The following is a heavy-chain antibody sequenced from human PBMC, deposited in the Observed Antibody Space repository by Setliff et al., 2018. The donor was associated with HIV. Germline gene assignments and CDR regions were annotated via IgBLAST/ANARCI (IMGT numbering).Heavy chain of an antibody. V-gene: IGHV3-43D*04. CDR3: AKDGQTYYYESSGYPAWGYFDY. D-gene: IGHD3-22*01. J-gene: IGHJ4*02. CDR1: GFVFEDYA. Sequence: PGGSLRLSCVASGFVFEDYAIHWVRQAPGKGLEWVALINWDGTITYYSDSVKGRFTISRDNSKHSLYMQLNSLRPEDTALYYCAKDGQTYYYESSGYPAWGYFDYWGQGTLVTVSS. CDR2: INWDGTIT.